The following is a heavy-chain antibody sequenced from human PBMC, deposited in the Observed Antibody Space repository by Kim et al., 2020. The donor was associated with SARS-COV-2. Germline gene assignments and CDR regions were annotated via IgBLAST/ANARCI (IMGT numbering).Heavy chain of an antibody. V-gene: IGHV4-59*01. CDR2: T. Sequence: TNYNPSLKSRVTISVDTSKNQFSLKLSSVTAADTAVYYCASYPMVRGVIHWGQGTLVTVSS. D-gene: IGHD3-10*01. CDR3: ASYPMVRGVIH. J-gene: IGHJ4*02.